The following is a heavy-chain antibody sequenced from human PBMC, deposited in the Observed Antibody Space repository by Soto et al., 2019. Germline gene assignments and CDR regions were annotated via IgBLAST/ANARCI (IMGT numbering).Heavy chain of an antibody. CDR1: GDSVSSVGFH. J-gene: IGHJ4*02. CDR3: ARAPVGLDTISYFDY. D-gene: IGHD3-3*01. CDR2: IYNGGST. Sequence: SETLSLTCTVSGDSVSSVGFHWAWLRRPPGKGLEWIGYIYNGGSTHYRPSLESRMHMSLDATRSHYSLRLTSVTAADTAVYFCARAPVGLDTISYFDYWGQGKLVTVSS. V-gene: IGHV4-30-4*01.